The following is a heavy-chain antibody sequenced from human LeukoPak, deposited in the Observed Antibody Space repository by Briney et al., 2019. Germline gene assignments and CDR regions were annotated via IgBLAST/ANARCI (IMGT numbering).Heavy chain of an antibody. D-gene: IGHD5-24*01. J-gene: IGHJ4*02. CDR3: ARHADGYNPFDY. CDR1: GGSITGYY. V-gene: IGHV4-59*08. CDR2: ISYSGST. Sequence: SETLSLTCTVSGGSITGYYWTWIRQPPGKGPEWIGYISYSGSTNYNPSLTSRVTISVDTSKNQFSLKLSSVTAADTAVYYCARHADGYNPFDYWGQGTLVTVSS.